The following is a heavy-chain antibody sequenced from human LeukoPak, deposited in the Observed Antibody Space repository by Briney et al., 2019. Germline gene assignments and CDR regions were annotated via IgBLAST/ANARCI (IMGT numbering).Heavy chain of an antibody. CDR2: ISESDGRT. Sequence: GGSLRLSCAASGFTFRNYAMTWVRQAPGKGLEWVSVISESDGRTFYADSVKGRFTISRDNSKNILYLQMNSLRAEDTAVYYGARDWQIVGAWGQGTLVTVSS. V-gene: IGHV3-23*01. CDR3: ARDWQIVGA. D-gene: IGHD1-26*01. CDR1: GFTFRNYA. J-gene: IGHJ5*02.